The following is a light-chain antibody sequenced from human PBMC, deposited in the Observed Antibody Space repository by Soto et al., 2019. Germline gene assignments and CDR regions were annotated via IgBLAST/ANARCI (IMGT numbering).Light chain of an antibody. Sequence: EIVFTQSPGTLSLSRGERATLSCRASQSLNARYLAWYQVKPGQTPSLLIYDASNRATGIPARFSGSGSGTDFTLTISSLEPEDFAVYYCQLYGISPHFGQGTRLEIK. CDR2: DAS. CDR3: QLYGISPH. CDR1: QSLNARY. J-gene: IGKJ5*01. V-gene: IGKV3-20*01.